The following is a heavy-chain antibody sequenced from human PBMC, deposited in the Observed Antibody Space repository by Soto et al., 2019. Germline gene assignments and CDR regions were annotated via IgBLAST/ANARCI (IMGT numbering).Heavy chain of an antibody. V-gene: IGHV4-59*01. CDR3: ARTSDTAYYYGMDV. CDR2: FYNSGST. CDR1: GGSISSYF. D-gene: IGHD5-18*01. J-gene: IGHJ6*02. Sequence: SETLSLTCTASGGSISSYFWRWIRQPPGKGLEWIGYFYNSGSTNYNPSLKSRVTISLDTSKNQFSLKLSSVTAADTAVYYCARTSDTAYYYGMDVWGQGTTVTVSS.